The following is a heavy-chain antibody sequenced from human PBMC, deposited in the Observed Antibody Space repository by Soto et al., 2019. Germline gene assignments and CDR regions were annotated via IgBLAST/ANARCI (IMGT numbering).Heavy chain of an antibody. D-gene: IGHD2-2*01. CDR2: ISYDGSNK. Sequence: LRFSCAASGFTFSSYGMHWVRQAPGKGLEWVAVISYDGSNKYYADSVKGRFTISRDNSKNTLYLQMNSLRAEDTAVYYCAKDQGIVVPARRHYYYYYGMDVWGQGTTVTVSS. J-gene: IGHJ6*02. V-gene: IGHV3-30*18. CDR3: AKDQGIVVPARRHYYYYYGMDV. CDR1: GFTFSSYG.